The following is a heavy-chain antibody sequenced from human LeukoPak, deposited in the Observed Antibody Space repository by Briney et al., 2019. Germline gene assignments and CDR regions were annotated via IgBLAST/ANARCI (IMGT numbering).Heavy chain of an antibody. J-gene: IGHJ5*02. D-gene: IGHD5-12*01. CDR3: ARGYVDSFWFDP. CDR2: IYHSGST. CDR1: GYSISSGYY. V-gene: IGHV4-38-2*02. Sequence: SETLSLTCTVSGYSISSGYYWGWIRQPPGKGLEWIGSIYHSGSTYYNPSLKSRVTISVDTSKNQFSLKLSSVTAADTAVYYCARGYVDSFWFDPWGQGTLVTVSS.